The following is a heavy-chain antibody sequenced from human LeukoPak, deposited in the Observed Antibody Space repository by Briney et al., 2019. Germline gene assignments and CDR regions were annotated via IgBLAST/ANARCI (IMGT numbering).Heavy chain of an antibody. Sequence: PGGSLILSCGASGFRLGSYSMDWVRQAPGKGLEWVSHINSGSYTIYYADSVKGRFTISRDNAGNSLYLQMNSLRDEDTAVYYCARVLLERPGIDSFDMWGQGTMVTVSS. CDR1: GFRLGSYS. CDR3: ARVLLERPGIDSFDM. J-gene: IGHJ3*02. CDR2: INSGSYTI. V-gene: IGHV3-48*02. D-gene: IGHD1-1*01.